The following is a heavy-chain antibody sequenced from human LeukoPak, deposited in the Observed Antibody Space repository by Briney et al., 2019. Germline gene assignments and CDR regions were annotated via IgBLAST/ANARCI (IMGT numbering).Heavy chain of an antibody. CDR3: ARYMILGFFFDN. V-gene: IGHV3-53*01. D-gene: IGHD3/OR15-3a*01. J-gene: IGHJ4*02. CDR1: GFTLSSNY. CDR2: IYVGGST. Sequence: GGSLRLSCAASGFTLSSNYMSWVRQAPGKGLEGVSVIYVGGSTYYADSVKGRFTISRDNSKNTLYLQMNSLRAEDTAVYYCARYMILGFFFDNWGQGTLVTVSS.